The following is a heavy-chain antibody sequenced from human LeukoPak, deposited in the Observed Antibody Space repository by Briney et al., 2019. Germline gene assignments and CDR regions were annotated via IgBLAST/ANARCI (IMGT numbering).Heavy chain of an antibody. CDR1: EFTLSTHG. Sequence: PGGSLRLSCAASEFTLSTHGLSWVRQAPGKRLEWVSTVTSRRGTHYTDSVQGRFITSRDNSENTFVLEMNSLRAEDTAVYYCVREDTPATANYWGQGTLVTISS. CDR2: VTSRRGT. V-gene: IGHV3-23*01. J-gene: IGHJ4*02. D-gene: IGHD2-21*02. CDR3: VREDTPATANY.